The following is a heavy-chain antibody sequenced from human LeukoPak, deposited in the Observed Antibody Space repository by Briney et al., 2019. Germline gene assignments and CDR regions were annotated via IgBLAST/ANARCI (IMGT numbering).Heavy chain of an antibody. D-gene: IGHD2-15*01. CDR1: GFTFSSYA. J-gene: IGHJ4*02. V-gene: IGHV3-23*01. CDR3: AKDRGGNGGYFDY. CDR2: ISGSGGST. Sequence: GGSLRLSCAASGFTFSSYAMSWVRQAPGKGLEWVSAISGSGGSTYYADSVKGRFTISRDNSKNTLYLQMNSLRAEDTAVYYSAKDRGGNGGYFDYWGQGTLVTVSS.